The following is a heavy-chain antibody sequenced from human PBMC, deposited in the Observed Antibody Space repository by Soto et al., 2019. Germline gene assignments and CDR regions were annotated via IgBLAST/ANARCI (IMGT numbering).Heavy chain of an antibody. J-gene: IGHJ4*02. Sequence: SVKVSCKASGGTFSSYTISWVRQAPGQGLEWMGRIIPILGIANYAQKFQGRVTITADKSTSTAYMELSSLRSEDTAVYYCARGILTGYSPPGYWGQGTLVTVSS. CDR3: ARGILTGYSPPGY. CDR2: IIPILGIA. CDR1: GGTFSSYT. V-gene: IGHV1-69*02. D-gene: IGHD3-9*01.